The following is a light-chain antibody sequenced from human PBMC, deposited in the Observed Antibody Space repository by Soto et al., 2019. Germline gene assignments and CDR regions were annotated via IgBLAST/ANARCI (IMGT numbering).Light chain of an antibody. J-gene: IGKJ1*01. Sequence: EIVVTHSPATLSVSPGEIATLSCRASQSVRSSLTWYQQKPGQAPRLLIYGASTRVTGIPDRFSGSGSGTDFTPPISSLEPEDFAASYCQQYGSSTGTFGQGTKVDIK. CDR2: GAS. CDR3: QQYGSSTGT. V-gene: IGKV3-20*01. CDR1: QSVRSS.